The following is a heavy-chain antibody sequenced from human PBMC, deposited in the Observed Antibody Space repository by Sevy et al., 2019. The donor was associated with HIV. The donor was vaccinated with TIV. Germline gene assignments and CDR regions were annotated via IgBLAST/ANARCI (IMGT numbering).Heavy chain of an antibody. D-gene: IGHD3-10*01. V-gene: IGHV1-2*02. J-gene: IGHJ6*02. CDR2: INPNNGGT. CDR1: GDSFTARY. CDR3: ARDTTRLSYNYGSGSYYYGDFGMDV. Sequence: ASVKVSCKVSGDSFTARYIHWVRQAPGQGLEWMGWINPNNGGTNYAHKFQGRIPMTRDTAISTAYMEVSRLTSDDTAVYYCARDTTRLSYNYGSGSYYYGDFGMDVWGQGTTVTVS.